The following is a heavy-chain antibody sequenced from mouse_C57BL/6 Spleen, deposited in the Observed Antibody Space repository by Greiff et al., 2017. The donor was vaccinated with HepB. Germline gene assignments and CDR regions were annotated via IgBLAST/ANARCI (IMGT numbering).Heavy chain of an antibody. CDR3: ARGATGTRVDY. J-gene: IGHJ2*01. D-gene: IGHD4-1*02. CDR1: GYTFTSYW. Sequence: QVQLQQSGAELVMPGASVKLSCKASGYTFTSYWMHWVKQRPGQGLEWIGEIDPSDSYTNYNQKFKGKSTLTVDKSSSTAYMQLSSLTSEDSAVYYCARGATGTRVDYWGQGTTLTVSS. V-gene: IGHV1-69*01. CDR2: IDPSDSYT.